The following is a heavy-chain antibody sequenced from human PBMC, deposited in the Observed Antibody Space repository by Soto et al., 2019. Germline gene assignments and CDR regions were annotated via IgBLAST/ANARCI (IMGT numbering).Heavy chain of an antibody. CDR2: ISPSSSYI. CDR3: ARGWEYYDSSGYYGY. V-gene: IGHV3-21*01. D-gene: IGHD3-22*01. CDR1: GFTFSTYI. J-gene: IGHJ4*02. Sequence: PGGSLRLSCASSGFTFSTYIMNWARQAPGKGLEWVSFISPSSSYIYYADSVKGRFTISRDNAKNSLYLQMNSLRAEDTAVYYCARGWEYYDSSGYYGYWGQGTLVTVSS.